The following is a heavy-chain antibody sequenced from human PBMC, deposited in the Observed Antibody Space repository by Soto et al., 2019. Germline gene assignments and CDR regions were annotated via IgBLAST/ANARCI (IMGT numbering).Heavy chain of an antibody. CDR3: ARGYCSSTSCYYHYYYMDV. Sequence: SETLSLTCTVSGGSISSYYWSWIRQPPGKGLEWIGYIYYSGSTNYNPSLKSRVTISVDTSKNQFSLKLSSVTAADTAVYYCARGYCSSTSCYYHYYYMDVWGKGTTVTVSS. J-gene: IGHJ6*03. D-gene: IGHD2-2*01. CDR1: GGSISSYY. V-gene: IGHV4-59*01. CDR2: IYYSGST.